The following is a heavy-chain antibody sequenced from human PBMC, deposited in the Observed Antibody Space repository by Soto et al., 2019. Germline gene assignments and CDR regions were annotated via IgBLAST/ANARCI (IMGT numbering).Heavy chain of an antibody. D-gene: IGHD2-2*01. CDR2: IYYSGST. V-gene: IGHV4-39*01. Sequence: SETLSLTCTVSGGSISSSSYYWGWIRQPPGKGLEWIGSIYYSGSTYYNPSLKSRVTISVDTSKNQFSLKLSSVTAADTAVYYCASPAIFCSSISCPYYYYYYGMDVWGQGTTVTVSS. J-gene: IGHJ6*02. CDR3: ASPAIFCSSISCPYYYYYYGMDV. CDR1: GGSISSSSYY.